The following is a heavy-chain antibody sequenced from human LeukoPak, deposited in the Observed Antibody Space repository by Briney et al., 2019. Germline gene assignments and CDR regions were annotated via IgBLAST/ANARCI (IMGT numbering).Heavy chain of an antibody. CDR1: GGSFSGYY. Sequence: SETLSLTCAVYGGSFSGYYWSWIRQPPGKGLEWIGEINHSGSTNYNPSLKSRVTISVDTSKNQFSLKLSSVTAADTAVYYCARGEAAGSYYYGMHVWGQGTTITVSS. CDR3: ARGEAAGSYYYGMHV. D-gene: IGHD6-13*01. CDR2: INHSGST. V-gene: IGHV4-34*01. J-gene: IGHJ6*02.